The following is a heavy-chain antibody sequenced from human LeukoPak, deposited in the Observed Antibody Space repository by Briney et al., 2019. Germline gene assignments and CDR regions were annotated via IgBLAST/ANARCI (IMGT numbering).Heavy chain of an antibody. CDR1: GGSISSSSYY. J-gene: IGHJ5*02. D-gene: IGHD1-26*01. Sequence: KSSETLSLTCTVSGGSISSSSYYWGWIRQPPGKGLEWIGSIYYSGSTYYNPSLKSRVTISVDTSKNQFSLKLSSVTAADTAVYYCAREGLVGATENWFDPWGQGTLVTVSS. V-gene: IGHV4-39*07. CDR2: IYYSGST. CDR3: AREGLVGATENWFDP.